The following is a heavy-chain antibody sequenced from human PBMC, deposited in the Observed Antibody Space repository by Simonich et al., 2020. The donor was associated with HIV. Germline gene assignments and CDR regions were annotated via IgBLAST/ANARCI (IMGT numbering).Heavy chain of an antibody. J-gene: IGHJ4*02. D-gene: IGHD5-12*01. CDR2: INHSGRT. Sequence: QVHLQQWGAGLLKPSETLSLTCAVYGGSFSGYYWNWIRQPPGKGLEWIGEINHSGRTDYNASLKRRVTISVDTSKNQFSLKLSSVTAADTAMYYCARRGGYAFDYGGQGTLVTVSS. CDR3: ARRGGYAFDY. V-gene: IGHV4-34*01. CDR1: GGSFSGYY.